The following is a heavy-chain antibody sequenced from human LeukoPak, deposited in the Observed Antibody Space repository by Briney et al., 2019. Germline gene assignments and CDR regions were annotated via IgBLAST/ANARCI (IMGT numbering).Heavy chain of an antibody. CDR2: ISYDGSNK. D-gene: IGHD4-17*01. CDR1: GFTFSSYG. J-gene: IGHJ6*03. V-gene: IGHV3-30*18. Sequence: PGGSLRLSCAASGFTFSSYGMHWVRQAPGKGLEWVAVISYDGSNKYYADSVKGRFTISRDNSKNTLYLQMNSLRAEDTAVYYCAKVWRRLGYGDYSSYYYYYMDVWGKGTTVTVSS. CDR3: AKVWRRLGYGDYSSYYYYYMDV.